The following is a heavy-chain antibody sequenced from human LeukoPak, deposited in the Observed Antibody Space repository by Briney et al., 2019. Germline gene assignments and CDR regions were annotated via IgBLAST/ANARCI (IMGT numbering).Heavy chain of an antibody. CDR2: IYYGGST. Sequence: PSETLSLTCTVSGGSINSYYWSWIRQPPGKGLEWIGHIYYGGSTNYNPSLKSRVTISVDTSKNQFSLKLSSVTAADTAVYYCAKVGEYLWYFDLWGRGTLVTVSS. J-gene: IGHJ2*01. V-gene: IGHV4-59*01. D-gene: IGHD2-2*02. CDR1: GGSINSYY. CDR3: AKVGEYLWYFDL.